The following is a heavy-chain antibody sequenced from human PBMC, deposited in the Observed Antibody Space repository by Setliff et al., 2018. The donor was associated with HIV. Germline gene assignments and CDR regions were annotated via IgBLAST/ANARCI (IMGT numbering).Heavy chain of an antibody. CDR3: ARVYCSGGSCYSGVYWFDP. CDR1: ATFTNVD. Sequence: GASVKVSCKASATFTNVDIHWLRRATGQGLEWMGWMNPNSGNTGYAQKFQGRVTMTRNTSISTAYMELSSLRSEDTAVYYCARVYCSGGSCYSGVYWFDPWGQGALVTVSS. V-gene: IGHV1-8*01. D-gene: IGHD2-15*01. CDR2: MNPNSGNT. J-gene: IGHJ5*02.